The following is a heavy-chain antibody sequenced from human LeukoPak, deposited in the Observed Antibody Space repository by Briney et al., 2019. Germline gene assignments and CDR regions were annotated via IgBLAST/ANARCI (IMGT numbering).Heavy chain of an antibody. D-gene: IGHD3-3*01. J-gene: IGHJ4*02. CDR2: IYYTGST. CDR1: GGPINGYY. CDR3: ASSAYYKYYFDS. V-gene: IGHV4-59*01. Sequence: SETLSLTCTVSGGPINGYYWSWIRQPPGKGLEWIGCIYYTGSTNYNPSLKSRVTISVDTSKKHVSLKLTSVTAADTAVYYCASSAYYKYYFDSWGQGTLVTVSS.